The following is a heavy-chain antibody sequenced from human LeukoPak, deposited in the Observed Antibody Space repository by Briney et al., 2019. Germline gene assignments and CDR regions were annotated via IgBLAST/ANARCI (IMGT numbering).Heavy chain of an antibody. CDR3: ARHCYYYDSSGPFPSNYYYYMDV. Sequence: PSETLSLTCAVYGGSFSGYYWSWIRQPPGKGLEWIGEINHSGSTNYNPSLKSRVTISVDTSKNQFSLKLSSVTAADTAVYYCARHCYYYDSSGPFPSNYYYYMDVWGKGTTVTISS. J-gene: IGHJ6*03. D-gene: IGHD3-22*01. CDR2: INHSGST. V-gene: IGHV4-34*01. CDR1: GGSFSGYY.